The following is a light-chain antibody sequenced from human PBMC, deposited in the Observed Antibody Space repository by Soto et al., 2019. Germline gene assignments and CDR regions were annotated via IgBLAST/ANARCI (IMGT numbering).Light chain of an antibody. Sequence: MTQSPSTLSTSVGDRVTITCRASQSVSTNVAWYQQIPGQTPRLLIYGASTRATGIPVRFSGSGSGTDFTLTITSLEPEDFAVYFCHQRYNWPRVTFGQGTRLEIK. J-gene: IGKJ5*01. V-gene: IGKV3-15*01. CDR3: HQRYNWPRVT. CDR2: GAS. CDR1: QSVSTN.